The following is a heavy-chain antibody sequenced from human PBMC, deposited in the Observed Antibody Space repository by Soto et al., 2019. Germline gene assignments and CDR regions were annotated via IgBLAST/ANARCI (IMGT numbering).Heavy chain of an antibody. CDR2: VNSPGTTT. CDR1: GFTFGDYW. J-gene: IGHJ4*02. CDR3: VSGVFIWDYFDN. Sequence: EVQLVETGGGLVQPGGSLRVSCAASGFTFGDYWMHWVRQAPAKGLVWVARVNSPGTTTTYADSVKGRFIISRDNANNNLYLQMDSLTPEDTAIYYCVSGVFIWDYFDNWGQGTLVTVSS. V-gene: IGHV3-74*01. D-gene: IGHD3-10*01.